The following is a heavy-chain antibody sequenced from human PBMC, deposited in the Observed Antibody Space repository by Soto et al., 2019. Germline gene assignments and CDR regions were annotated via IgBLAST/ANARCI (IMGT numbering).Heavy chain of an antibody. V-gene: IGHV4-31*03. CDR1: GGSISSGGYY. CDR3: ARGTRSYYDSSGYYFDY. J-gene: IGHJ4*02. Sequence: PSETLSLTCTVSGGSISSGGYYWSWIRQHPGKGLEWIGYIYYSGSTYYNPSLKSRVTISVDTSKNQFSLKLSSVTAADTAVYYCARGTRSYYDSSGYYFDYWGQGTLVTVSS. CDR2: IYYSGST. D-gene: IGHD3-22*01.